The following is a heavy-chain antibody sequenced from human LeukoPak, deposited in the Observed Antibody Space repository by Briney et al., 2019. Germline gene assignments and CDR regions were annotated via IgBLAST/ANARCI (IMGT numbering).Heavy chain of an antibody. Sequence: GGSLRLSCAAPGFTFSSYGMHWVRQAPGKGLEWVAFIRYDGSNKYYADSVKGRFTISRDNSKNTLYLQMNSLRAEDTAVYYCAKDAVTTPMYYFDYWGQGTLVTVSS. D-gene: IGHD4-11*01. V-gene: IGHV3-30*02. CDR3: AKDAVTTPMYYFDY. J-gene: IGHJ4*02. CDR2: IRYDGSNK. CDR1: GFTFSSYG.